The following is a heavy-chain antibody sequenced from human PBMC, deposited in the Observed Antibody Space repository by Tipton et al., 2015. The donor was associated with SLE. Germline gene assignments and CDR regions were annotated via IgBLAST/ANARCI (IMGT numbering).Heavy chain of an antibody. D-gene: IGHD4-17*01. V-gene: IGHV4-59*08. J-gene: IGHJ3*02. Sequence: LRLSCTVSGGSISSYYWSWIRQPPGKGLEWIGYIYYSGSTNYNPSLKSRVTISVDTSKNQFSLKLSSVTAADTAVYYWARPYGDYSDAFDIWGQGTMVTVSS. CDR1: GGSISSYY. CDR2: IYYSGST. CDR3: ARPYGDYSDAFDI.